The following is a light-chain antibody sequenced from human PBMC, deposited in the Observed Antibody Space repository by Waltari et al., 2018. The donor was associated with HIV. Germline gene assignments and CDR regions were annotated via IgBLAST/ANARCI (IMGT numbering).Light chain of an antibody. CDR1: SSNIGSNT. CDR3: CSYAGSYGVV. J-gene: IGLJ2*01. CDR2: DVR. V-gene: IGLV1-44*01. Sequence: QSVLTQPPSASGTPGQRVTISCSGSSSNIGSNTVNWYQRLPGTAPKLMIYDVRKPPAGVPDRFSGSKSGNTASLTISGLQAEEEADYYCCSYAGSYGVVFGGGTKLTVL.